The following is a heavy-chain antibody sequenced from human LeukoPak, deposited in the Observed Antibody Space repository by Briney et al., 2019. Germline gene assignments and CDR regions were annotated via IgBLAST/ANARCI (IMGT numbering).Heavy chain of an antibody. V-gene: IGHV1-2*06. CDR1: GYTFTGYY. J-gene: IGHJ5*02. Sequence: GASVKVSCKASGYTFTGYYMHWVRQAPGQGLEWMGRINPNSGGTNYAQKFQGRVTMTRDTSISTAYMELSRLRSDDTAVYYCARDEVTMVRGVIFPRHPGDNWFDPWGQGTLVTVSS. CDR2: INPNSGGT. CDR3: ARDEVTMVRGVIFPRHPGDNWFDP. D-gene: IGHD3-10*01.